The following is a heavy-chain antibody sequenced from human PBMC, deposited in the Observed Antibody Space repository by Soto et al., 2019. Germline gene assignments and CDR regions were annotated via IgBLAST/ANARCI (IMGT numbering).Heavy chain of an antibody. CDR1: GGTFSSYA. CDR3: ARRGYHWNYPTFDP. J-gene: IGHJ5*02. D-gene: IGHD1-7*01. Sequence: ASVKVSCKASGGTFSSYAISWVRQAPGQGLEWMGGIIPIFGTANYAQKFQGRVTITADKSTSTAYMELSSLRSEDTAVYYCARRGYHWNYPTFDPWGQGTLVTVSS. CDR2: IIPIFGTA. V-gene: IGHV1-69*06.